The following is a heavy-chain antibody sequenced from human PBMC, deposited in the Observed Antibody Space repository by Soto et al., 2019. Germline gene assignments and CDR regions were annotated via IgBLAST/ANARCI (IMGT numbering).Heavy chain of an antibody. CDR1: GDSVSSNSAA. Sequence: PSQTLSLTCAISGDSVSSNSAAWNWIRQSPSRGLEWLGRTYYRSKWYNDYAVSVKSRITINPDTSKNQFSLQLNSVTPEDTAVYYCARDLWTTYKGTSYYYGMDVWGQGTTVTVSS. D-gene: IGHD1-7*01. V-gene: IGHV6-1*01. CDR2: TYYRSKWYN. CDR3: ARDLWTTYKGTSYYYGMDV. J-gene: IGHJ6*02.